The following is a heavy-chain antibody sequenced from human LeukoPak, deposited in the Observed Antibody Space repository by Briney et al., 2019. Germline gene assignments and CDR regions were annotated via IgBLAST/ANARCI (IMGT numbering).Heavy chain of an antibody. CDR2: INHSGST. V-gene: IGHV4-34*01. Sequence: SETLSLTCAVYGGSFSGYYWGWIRQPPGKGLEWIGEINHSGSTNYNPSLKSRVTISVDTSKNQFSLKLSSVTAADTAVYYCAIGIAVAGPKDYWGQGTLVTVSS. J-gene: IGHJ4*02. CDR3: AIGIAVAGPKDY. D-gene: IGHD6-19*01. CDR1: GGSFSGYY.